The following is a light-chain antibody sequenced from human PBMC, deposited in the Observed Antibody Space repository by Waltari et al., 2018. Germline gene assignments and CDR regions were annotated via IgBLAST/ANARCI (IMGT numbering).Light chain of an antibody. CDR1: SGSVTSRYY. CDR3: VLYMGSGIWV. J-gene: IGLJ3*02. Sequence: QTVVTQEPSFSVSPGGTVTLTCGLGSGSVTSRYYPSWYQQTPGQAPRTPTYNPNIRSPGVPARFSGSILGNKAALTITGAQADDDSDYYCVLYMGSGIWVFGGGTKLTVL. CDR2: NPN. V-gene: IGLV8-61*01.